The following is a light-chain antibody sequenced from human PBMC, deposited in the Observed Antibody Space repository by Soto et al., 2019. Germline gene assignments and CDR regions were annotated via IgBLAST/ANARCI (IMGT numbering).Light chain of an antibody. J-gene: IGKJ1*01. V-gene: IGKV1-5*03. CDR2: KAS. Sequence: DIQMTQSPSTLSGSVGDRVTITCRASQTISSWLAWYQQKPGKAPKLLIYKASTLKSGVPSRFSGSGSGTEFTLNIRTLKTDDFATYYCQHHHSYSEAFGQGTKVELK. CDR1: QTISSW. CDR3: QHHHSYSEA.